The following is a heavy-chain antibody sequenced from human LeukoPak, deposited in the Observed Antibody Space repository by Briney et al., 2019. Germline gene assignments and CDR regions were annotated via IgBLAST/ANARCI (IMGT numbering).Heavy chain of an antibody. D-gene: IGHD6-19*01. V-gene: IGHV3-30*18. CDR2: ISFDGSNK. Sequence: GRSLRRSCAPPGFSFSSFGMEWDRQAEGKGLDWVALISFDGSNKYYAGSVGGRFTISRDSSKNTLYLQMNSLRAEDTAVYYCANPNITGYNSVWFLPRDWGQGTLVTVSS. CDR1: GFSFSSFG. J-gene: IGHJ4*02. CDR3: ANPNITGYNSVWFLPRD.